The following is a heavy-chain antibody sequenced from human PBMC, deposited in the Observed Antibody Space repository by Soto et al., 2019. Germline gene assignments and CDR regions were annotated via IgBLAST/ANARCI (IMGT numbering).Heavy chain of an antibody. Sequence: GGSLRLSCAASGFTFSSYAMHWVRQAPGKGLEWVAVISYDGSNKYYADSVKGRFTISRDNSKNTLYLQMNSLRAEDTAVYYCASEGGNGSGSYSFYYYYYGVDVWGQGTTVTVSS. CDR2: ISYDGSNK. V-gene: IGHV3-30*04. CDR3: ASEGGNGSGSYSFYYYYYGVDV. J-gene: IGHJ6*02. D-gene: IGHD3-10*01. CDR1: GFTFSSYA.